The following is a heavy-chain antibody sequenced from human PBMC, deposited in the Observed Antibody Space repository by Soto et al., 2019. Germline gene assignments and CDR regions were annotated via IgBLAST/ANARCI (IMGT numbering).Heavy chain of an antibody. Sequence: ASVKVSCKASGGTFSSYAISWVRQAPGQGLEWMGGIIPIFGTTNYARRFQGRVTITADKSTSTAYMEPRSLRSEDTAVYYCARGTRSGSYYYYGLDVWGQGTTVTVSS. CDR3: ARGTRSGSYYYYGLDV. V-gene: IGHV1-69*06. D-gene: IGHD1-26*01. CDR2: IIPIFGTT. CDR1: GGTFSSYA. J-gene: IGHJ6*02.